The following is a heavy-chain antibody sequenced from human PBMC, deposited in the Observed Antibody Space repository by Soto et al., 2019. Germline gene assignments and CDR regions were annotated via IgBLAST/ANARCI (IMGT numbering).Heavy chain of an antibody. D-gene: IGHD2-2*01. CDR3: ARERTYQLSGDDTLEI. Sequence: PSETLSLTCTVSGGSLSNYNWNWFRQSAGKGLEWIGRIYSNGKAYYNPSLKSRVTMSLDTLNNHVSLRLSSVTATDTAKYYCARERTYQLSGDDTLEIWGLGTMVTVSS. CDR2: IYSNGKA. J-gene: IGHJ3*02. CDR1: GGSLSNYN. V-gene: IGHV4-4*07.